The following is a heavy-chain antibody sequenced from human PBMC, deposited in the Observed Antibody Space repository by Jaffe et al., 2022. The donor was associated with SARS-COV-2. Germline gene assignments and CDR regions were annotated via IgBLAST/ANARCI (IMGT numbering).Heavy chain of an antibody. CDR3: AKEFKIAVAGTLAFDI. V-gene: IGHV3-23*01. Sequence: EVQLLESGGGLVQPGGSLRLSCAASGFTFSNNAMSWVRQAPGKGLEWVSAISGSGGSTYYADSVKGRFTISRDNSKNTLYLQMNRLRAEDTAVYYCAKEFKIAVAGTLAFDIWGQGTMVTVSS. D-gene: IGHD6-19*01. J-gene: IGHJ3*02. CDR2: ISGSGGST. CDR1: GFTFSNNA.